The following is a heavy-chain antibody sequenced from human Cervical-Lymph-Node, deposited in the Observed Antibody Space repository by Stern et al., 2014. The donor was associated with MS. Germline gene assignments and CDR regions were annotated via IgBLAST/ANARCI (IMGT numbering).Heavy chain of an antibody. V-gene: IGHV4-31*03. CDR1: GGSISSTGYY. CDR3: ARSDRLWGSFDY. J-gene: IGHJ4*02. D-gene: IGHD3-16*01. CDR2: LHHSGST. Sequence: QLQLQESGPGLVKPSQTLSLTCTVSGGSISSTGYYWSWLRQHPGQGLKWIGYLHHSGSTYSNPSLKSRGTISVDTSKNQFSLKLSSVTAADTALYYCARSDRLWGSFDYWGQGSLVTVSS.